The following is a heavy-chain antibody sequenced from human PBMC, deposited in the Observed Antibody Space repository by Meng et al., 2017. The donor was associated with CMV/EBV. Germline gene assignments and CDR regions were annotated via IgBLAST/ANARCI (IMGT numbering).Heavy chain of an antibody. CDR2: IKQDGSEK. Sequence: SGFPFSCYWMSWVRHAPGKGLEWVANIKQDGSEKYYVDSVKGRFTISRDNAKNSLYLQMNSLRAEDTAVYYCAREGWRAAASGRFDPWGQGTLVTVSS. J-gene: IGHJ5*02. CDR3: AREGWRAAASGRFDP. V-gene: IGHV3-7*03. CDR1: GFPFSCYW. D-gene: IGHD6-13*01.